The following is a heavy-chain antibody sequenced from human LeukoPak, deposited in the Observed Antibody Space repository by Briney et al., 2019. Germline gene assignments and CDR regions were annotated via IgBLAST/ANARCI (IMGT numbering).Heavy chain of an antibody. V-gene: IGHV1-8*01. CDR1: GYIFSNYD. D-gene: IGHD3-16*02. J-gene: IGHJ4*02. CDR2: MNPNSGRR. CDR3: ARGLRSDY. Sequence: ASVKVFCKASGYIFSNYDINWARQAPGHGLEWMGWMNPNSGRRVYAQKFQGRVTMTRNSSINTSYMELTSLRSDDRAVYYCARGLRSDYWGQGTLVTVSS.